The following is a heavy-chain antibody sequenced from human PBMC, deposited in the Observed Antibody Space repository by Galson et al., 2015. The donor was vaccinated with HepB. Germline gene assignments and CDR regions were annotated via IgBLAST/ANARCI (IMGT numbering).Heavy chain of an antibody. CDR3: ARILSPYYYGSGSYYTEFDY. J-gene: IGHJ4*02. V-gene: IGHV5-51*01. D-gene: IGHD3-10*01. CDR1: GYSFTSYW. CDR2: IYPGDSDT. Sequence: QSGAEVKKPGESLKISCKGSGYSFTSYWIGWVRQMPGKGLEWMGIIYPGDSDTRYSPSFQGQVTISADKSISTAYLQWSSLKASDTAMYYCARILSPYYYGSGSYYTEFDYWGQGTLVTVSS.